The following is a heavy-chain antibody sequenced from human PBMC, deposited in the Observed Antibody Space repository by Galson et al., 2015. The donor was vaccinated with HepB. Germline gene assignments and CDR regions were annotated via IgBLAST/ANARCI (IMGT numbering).Heavy chain of an antibody. J-gene: IGHJ3*02. CDR3: VRGYSGSYSGSFDI. Sequence: SLRLSCAASGFTFNTYWMTWVRQAPGKGIEWVANINRDGSEKNYVDSVKGRFTISRDNAKNSLYLQVNSLRAEDTAKYFCVRGYSGSYSGSFDIWGQGTVVTVSS. CDR2: INRDGSEK. V-gene: IGHV3-7*01. D-gene: IGHD3-10*01. CDR1: GFTFNTYW.